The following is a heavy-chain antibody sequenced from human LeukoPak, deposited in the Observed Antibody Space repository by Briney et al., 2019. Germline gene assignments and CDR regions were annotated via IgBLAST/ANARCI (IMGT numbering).Heavy chain of an antibody. CDR3: ARDGLKDIVVVVAANWFDP. D-gene: IGHD2-15*01. Sequence: ASVKVSCKASGYTFTSYGISWVRQAPGQGLEWMGWISAYNGNTNYAQKLQGRVTMTTDTSTSTAYMELRSLRSDDTAVYYCARDGLKDIVVVVAANWFDPWGQGTLVTVSS. J-gene: IGHJ5*02. V-gene: IGHV1-18*01. CDR2: ISAYNGNT. CDR1: GYTFTSYG.